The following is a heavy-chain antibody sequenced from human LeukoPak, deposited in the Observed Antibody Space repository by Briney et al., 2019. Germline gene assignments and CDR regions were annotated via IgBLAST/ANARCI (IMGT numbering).Heavy chain of an antibody. D-gene: IGHD5-24*01. CDR3: ARDSGGDGYNYFDY. CDR1: GYTFTSYG. CDR2: ISAYNGNT. Sequence: ASVKVSCKASGYTFTSYGIIWVRQAPGQGLEWMGYISAYNGNTNYAQKFQGRVTITADESTSTAYMELSSLRSEDTAVYYCARDSGGDGYNYFDYWGQGTLVTVSS. V-gene: IGHV1-18*01. J-gene: IGHJ4*02.